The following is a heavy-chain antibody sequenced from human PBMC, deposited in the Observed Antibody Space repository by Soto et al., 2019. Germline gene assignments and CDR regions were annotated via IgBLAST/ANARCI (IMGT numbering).Heavy chain of an antibody. CDR3: ALSYYYDSSGYFDY. J-gene: IGHJ4*02. Sequence: QITLKESGPTLVKPTQTLTLTCTFSGFSLSTSGVGVGWIRQPPGKALEWLALIYWNDDKRYSPSLKSRLTITKDTSKNQVVLTMTNMDPVDTATYYCALSYYYDSSGYFDYWGQGTLVTVSS. CDR1: GFSLSTSGVG. CDR2: IYWNDDK. D-gene: IGHD3-22*01. V-gene: IGHV2-5*01.